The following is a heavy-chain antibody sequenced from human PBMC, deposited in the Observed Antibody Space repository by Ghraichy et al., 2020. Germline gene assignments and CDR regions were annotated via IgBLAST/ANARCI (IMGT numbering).Heavy chain of an antibody. CDR3: ARDRITMVRGVIIGYFDY. Sequence: GGSLRLSCAASGFTVSSNYMSWVRQAPGKGLEWVSVIYSGGSTYYADSVKGRFTISRDNSKNTLYLQMNSLRAEDTAVYYCARDRITMVRGVIIGYFDYWGQGTLVTVSS. CDR1: GFTVSSNY. CDR2: IYSGGST. V-gene: IGHV3-66*02. D-gene: IGHD3-10*01. J-gene: IGHJ4*02.